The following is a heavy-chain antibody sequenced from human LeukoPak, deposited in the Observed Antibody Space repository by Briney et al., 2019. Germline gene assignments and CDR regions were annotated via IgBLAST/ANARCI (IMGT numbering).Heavy chain of an antibody. J-gene: IGHJ3*02. Sequence: GASVKVSCKASGYTFTSYDINWVRQATGQGLEWMGWMNPNSGNTGYAQKFQGRVAITRNTSISTAYMELSSLRSEDTAVYYCATPLTIFGVLYSYAFDIWGQGTMVTVSS. D-gene: IGHD3-3*01. V-gene: IGHV1-8*03. CDR2: MNPNSGNT. CDR3: ATPLTIFGVLYSYAFDI. CDR1: GYTFTSYD.